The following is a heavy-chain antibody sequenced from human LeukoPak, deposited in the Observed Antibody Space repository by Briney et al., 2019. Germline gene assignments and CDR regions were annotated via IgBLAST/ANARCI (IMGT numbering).Heavy chain of an antibody. D-gene: IGHD6-19*01. J-gene: IGHJ4*02. V-gene: IGHV3-21*01. CDR2: ISSSSSYI. Sequence: GGSLRLSCAASGFTFSSYSMNWVRQAPGKGLEWVSSISSSSSYIYYADSVKGRFTISRDNSKNTLYLQMNSLRAEDTAVYYCARDTVAGNMDYWGQGTLVTVSS. CDR3: ARDTVAGNMDY. CDR1: GFTFSSYS.